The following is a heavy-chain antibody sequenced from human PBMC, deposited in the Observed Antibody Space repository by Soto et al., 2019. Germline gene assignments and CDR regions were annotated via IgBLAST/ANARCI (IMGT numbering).Heavy chain of an antibody. CDR3: ARGLGCSGGSCYENYYYYYYMDV. CDR2: ISANNGNT. D-gene: IGHD2-15*01. CDR1: GYPSITYS. Sequence: ASVKVSCKASGYPSITYSFTWVRQAPGQGLEWMGWISANNGNTNYAENLQGRVTMTTDTSTSTAYMELRSLRSDDTAVYYCARGLGCSGGSCYENYYYYYYMDVWGKGTTVTVSS. J-gene: IGHJ6*03. V-gene: IGHV1-18*01.